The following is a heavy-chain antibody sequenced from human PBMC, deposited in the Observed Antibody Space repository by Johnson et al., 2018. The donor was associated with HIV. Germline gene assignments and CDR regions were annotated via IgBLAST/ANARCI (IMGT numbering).Heavy chain of an antibody. CDR2: INSDGSST. CDR3: PRETNSAMAGDAFDI. CDR1: GFTFSDYY. Sequence: VQLVESGGGLVKPGGSLRLSCAASGFTFSDYYMSWIRQAPGKGLEWVSYINSDGSSTTYADSVKGRFTISRDNAKNTLYLQMNSLRAEDTAVYYCPRETNSAMAGDAFDIWGQGTMVTVSS. D-gene: IGHD5-18*01. J-gene: IGHJ3*02. V-gene: IGHV3-11*06.